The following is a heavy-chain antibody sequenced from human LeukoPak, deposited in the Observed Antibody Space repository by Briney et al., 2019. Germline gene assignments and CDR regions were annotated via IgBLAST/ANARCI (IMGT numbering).Heavy chain of an antibody. V-gene: IGHV4-38-2*02. CDR1: GYSISSGYY. CDR3: ARDGLSAVADDSDY. D-gene: IGHD6-19*01. Sequence: KPSETLSLTCTVSGYSISSGYYWGWIRQPPGKGLEWIGSIYHSGSTYYNPSLKSRVTISVDTSKNQFSLKLSSVTAADTAVYYCARDGLSAVADDSDYWGQGTLVTVSS. CDR2: IYHSGST. J-gene: IGHJ4*02.